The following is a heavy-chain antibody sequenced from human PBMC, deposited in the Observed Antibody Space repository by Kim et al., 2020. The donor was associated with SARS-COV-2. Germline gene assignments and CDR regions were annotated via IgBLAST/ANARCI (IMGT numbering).Heavy chain of an antibody. CDR1: GFTFSSYS. CDR3: ARDPERLDYYYYGMDV. CDR2: ISSSSSYI. Sequence: GGSLRLSCAASGFTFSSYSMNWVRQAPGKGLEWVSSISSSSSYIYYADSVKGRFTISRDNAKNSLYLQMNSLRAEDTAVYYCARDPERLDYYYYGMDVWGQRTTVTVSS. D-gene: IGHD1-1*01. V-gene: IGHV3-21*01. J-gene: IGHJ6*02.